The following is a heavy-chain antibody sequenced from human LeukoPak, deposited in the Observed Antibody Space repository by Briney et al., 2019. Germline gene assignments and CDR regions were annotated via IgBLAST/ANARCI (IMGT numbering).Heavy chain of an antibody. CDR3: AREARGYCSSSNCSPPGGYYDYMDV. V-gene: IGHV3-64*01. CDR1: GFIFSSYA. CDR2: ISSNGGST. J-gene: IGHJ6*03. D-gene: IGHD2-15*01. Sequence: GGSLRLSCAASGFIFSSYAMHWVRQAPGKGLEFVSAISSNGGSTNYANSVKGRFTISRDNSKNTLYIQMGSLRAEDKAVYYCAREARGYCSSSNCSPPGGYYDYMDVWGKGTTVTVSS.